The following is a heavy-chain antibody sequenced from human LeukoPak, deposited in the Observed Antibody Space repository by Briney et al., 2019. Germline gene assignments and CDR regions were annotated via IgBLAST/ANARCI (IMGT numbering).Heavy chain of an antibody. CDR1: GFTFSSYA. D-gene: IGHD3-3*01. CDR3: AKLFWAGNNWFDP. V-gene: IGHV3-23*01. Sequence: GGSLRLSCAASGFTFSSYAMSWVRQAPGKGLEWVAAISGSGGRTYYVDSVKGRFTISRDNSKNTLYLQMNSLRAEDTAVYYCAKLFWAGNNWFDPWGQGTLVTVSS. J-gene: IGHJ5*02. CDR2: ISGSGGRT.